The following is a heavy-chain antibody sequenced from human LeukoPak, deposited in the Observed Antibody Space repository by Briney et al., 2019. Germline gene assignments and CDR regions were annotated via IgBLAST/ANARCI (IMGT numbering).Heavy chain of an antibody. D-gene: IGHD3-22*01. Sequence: GESLKISCSASGFTFSNFPMHWVRPAPGKGLEYVSAVSSDGGSTYYADSVRGRFTISRDNSKNTLSLQMGSLRAEDTAVYYCVKAILFGSVSYYADWGQGTMATVSS. CDR1: GFTFSNFP. J-gene: IGHJ4*02. V-gene: IGHV3-64D*09. CDR2: VSSDGGST. CDR3: VKAILFGSVSYYAD.